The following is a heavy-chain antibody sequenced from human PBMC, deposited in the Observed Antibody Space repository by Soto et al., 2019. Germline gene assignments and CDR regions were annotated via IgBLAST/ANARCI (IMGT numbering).Heavy chain of an antibody. CDR3: VRVAGSGGYFDF. Sequence: EVQLLESGGGLAQPGGSLRLSCATSGFPFSSYAMAWVRQAPGKGLAWVSGISGRGGSSFYADSVKGRFTISRDNSKSTLYLQMSSLRAEDPAVYYCVRVAGSGGYFDFWGQGILVTVSS. CDR2: ISGRGGSS. D-gene: IGHD3-10*01. J-gene: IGHJ4*02. V-gene: IGHV3-23*01. CDR1: GFPFSSYA.